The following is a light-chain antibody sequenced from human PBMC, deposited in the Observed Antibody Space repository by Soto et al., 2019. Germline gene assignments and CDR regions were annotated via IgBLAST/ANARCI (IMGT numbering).Light chain of an antibody. Sequence: EIVMTQPPATLSLSPGERATLSCRASQGITTVAWYQQKPGQAPRLLIYGLSIRAPGVPARFSVSGSGTEFTLTISSLQSEDFAVYFCQQYYDWPTFGQGTKVDIK. J-gene: IGKJ1*01. CDR1: QGITT. CDR3: QQYYDWPT. CDR2: GLS. V-gene: IGKV3-15*01.